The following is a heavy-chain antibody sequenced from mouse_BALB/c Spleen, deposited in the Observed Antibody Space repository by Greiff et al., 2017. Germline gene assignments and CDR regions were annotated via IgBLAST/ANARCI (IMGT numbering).Heavy chain of an antibody. J-gene: IGHJ4*01. Sequence: EVQLVESGGGLVQPGGSRKLSCAASGFTFSSFGMHWVRQAPEKGLEWVAYISSGSSTIYYADTVKGRFTISRDNPKNTLFLQMTSLRSEDTAMYYCARSGDGYAMDYWGQGTSVTVSS. CDR2: ISSGSSTI. CDR3: ARSGDGYAMDY. D-gene: IGHD2-3*01. V-gene: IGHV5-17*02. CDR1: GFTFSSFG.